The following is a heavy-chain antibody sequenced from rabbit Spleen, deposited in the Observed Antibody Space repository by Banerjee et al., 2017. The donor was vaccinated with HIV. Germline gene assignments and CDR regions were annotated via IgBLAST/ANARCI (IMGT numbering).Heavy chain of an antibody. Sequence: QEQLEESGGGLVKPEGSLKLSCTASGFSFSNKAVMCWVRQAPGKGLEWIACINAITGKAVYASWAKGRFTFSKTSSTTVTLQMTSLTAADTATYFCARESGSSGYSFDFWGQGTLVTVS. CDR2: INAITGKA. V-gene: IGHV1S45*01. D-gene: IGHD1-1*01. J-gene: IGHJ4*01. CDR3: ARESGSSGYSFDF. CDR1: GFSFSNKAV.